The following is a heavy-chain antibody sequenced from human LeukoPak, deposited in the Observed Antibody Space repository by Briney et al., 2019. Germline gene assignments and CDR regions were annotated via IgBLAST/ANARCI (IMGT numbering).Heavy chain of an antibody. CDR3: ARKTAMVSLYYYYYGMDV. D-gene: IGHD5-18*01. Sequence: ASVKVSCKVSGYTLAELSMHWVRQAPGKGLEWMGGFDPEDGETIYAQKFQGRVTMTEDTSTDTDYMELSSLRSEDTAVYYCARKTAMVSLYYYYYGMDVWGQGTTVTVSS. V-gene: IGHV1-24*01. J-gene: IGHJ6*02. CDR2: FDPEDGET. CDR1: GYTLAELS.